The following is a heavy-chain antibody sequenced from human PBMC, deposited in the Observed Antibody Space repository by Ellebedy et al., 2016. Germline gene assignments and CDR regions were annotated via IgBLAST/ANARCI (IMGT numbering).Heavy chain of an antibody. CDR3: VSGYDSGY. J-gene: IGHJ4*02. CDR2: ISGSGITT. CDR1: GFIYSDYY. Sequence: GGSLRLSXAASGFIYSDYYMSWIRQAPGKGLEWISQISGSGITTEYAGSVKGRFTISRDNAKNSLYLQMNSLRAEDTAVYYCVSGYDSGYWGQGTLVTVSS. D-gene: IGHD5-12*01. V-gene: IGHV3-11*04.